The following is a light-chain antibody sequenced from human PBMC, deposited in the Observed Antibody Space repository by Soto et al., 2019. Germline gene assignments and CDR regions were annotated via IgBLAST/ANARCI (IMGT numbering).Light chain of an antibody. CDR3: QQYAKWPLT. Sequence: EVVMTQSPATLSVSPGERTSLSCRASQSVGSNLGWYQQKPGQAPRLLIYRASTRATGIPARFSGSGSGTDFTLTISSLQSEDIAIYYCQQYAKWPLTFGGGTKVEIK. J-gene: IGKJ4*01. CDR2: RAS. V-gene: IGKV3-15*01. CDR1: QSVGSN.